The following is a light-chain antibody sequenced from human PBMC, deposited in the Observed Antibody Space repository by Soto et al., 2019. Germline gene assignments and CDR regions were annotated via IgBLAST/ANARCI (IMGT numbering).Light chain of an antibody. Sequence: QSVLTNPASVSGSPGQSITISCSGTTNDIGVYNYVSWYQHHPGKVPKVIIYEVRNRPSGVSNRFSGSKSGNTASLTISGLQAEDEADYYCCSYTVSATLVFGGGTKV. CDR2: EVR. V-gene: IGLV2-14*01. CDR3: CSYTVSATLV. J-gene: IGLJ3*02. CDR1: TNDIGVYNY.